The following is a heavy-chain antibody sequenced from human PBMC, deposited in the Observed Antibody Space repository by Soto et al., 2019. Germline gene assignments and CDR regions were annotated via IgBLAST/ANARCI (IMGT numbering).Heavy chain of an antibody. CDR3: ASDYDFWSGSRGGMDV. D-gene: IGHD3-3*01. Sequence: ASVKVSCKASGYTFTSYGISWVRQAPGQGREWMGWISAYNGNTNYAQKLQGRVTMTTDTSTRTAYMELRSLRSDDTAVYYCASDYDFWSGSRGGMDVWGQGTTVTVSS. V-gene: IGHV1-18*04. CDR1: GYTFTSYG. CDR2: ISAYNGNT. J-gene: IGHJ6*02.